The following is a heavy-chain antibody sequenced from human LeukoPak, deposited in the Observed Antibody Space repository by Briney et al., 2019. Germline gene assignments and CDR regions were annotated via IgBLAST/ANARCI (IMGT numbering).Heavy chain of an antibody. J-gene: IGHJ3*02. CDR3: ARELRGVTAFDI. V-gene: IGHV3-30*04. CDR1: GFTFSSYA. Sequence: GGSLRLSCAASGFTFSSYAMHWVRQAPGKGLEWVAVISYDGSNKYYADSVKGRFTISRDNSKNTLYLQMNSLRAEDTAVYYCARELRGVTAFDIWGQGTTVTVSS. D-gene: IGHD3-10*01. CDR2: ISYDGSNK.